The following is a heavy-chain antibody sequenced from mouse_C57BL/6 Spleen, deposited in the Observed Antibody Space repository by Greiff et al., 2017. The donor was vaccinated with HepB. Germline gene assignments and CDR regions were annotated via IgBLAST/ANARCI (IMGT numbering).Heavy chain of an antibody. CDR2: IYPGDGDT. CDR3: ARNDYVFDY. CDR1: GYAFSSSW. Sequence: VQLQHSGPELVKPGASVKISCKASGYAFSSSWMNWVKQRPGKGLEWIGRIYPGDGDTNYNGKFKGKATLTADKSSSTAYMQLSSLTSEDSAVYFCARNDYVFDYWGQGTTLTVSS. V-gene: IGHV1-82*01. D-gene: IGHD2-4*01. J-gene: IGHJ2*01.